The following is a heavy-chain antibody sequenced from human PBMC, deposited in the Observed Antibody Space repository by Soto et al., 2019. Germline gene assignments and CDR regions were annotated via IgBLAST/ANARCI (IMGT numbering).Heavy chain of an antibody. D-gene: IGHD3-3*01. V-gene: IGHV3-7*01. CDR1: GFTFSSYW. CDR2: IKQDGSEK. Sequence: GGSLRLSCAASGFTFSSYWMSWVRQAPGKGLEWVANIKQDGSEKYYVDSVKGRFTISRDNAKNSLYLQMNSLRAEDTAVYYCARDQPSDDFWSGYYSLRRYYYGMDVWGQGTTVTVSS. J-gene: IGHJ6*02. CDR3: ARDQPSDDFWSGYYSLRRYYYGMDV.